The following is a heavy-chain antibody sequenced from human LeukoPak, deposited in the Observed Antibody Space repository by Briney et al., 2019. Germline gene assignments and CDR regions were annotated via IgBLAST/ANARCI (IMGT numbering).Heavy chain of an antibody. CDR1: GYTFTSYG. CDR3: ARGSYCGGDCYGWVDP. CDR2: ISTYNGNT. Sequence: ASVKVSCKASGYTFTSYGMSWVRQAPGQGLEWMGWISTYNGNTKYAQNFQGRVTMTTDTSTRTAYMELRSLRSDDSAVYYCARGSYCGGDCYGWVDPWGQGTLVTVSS. J-gene: IGHJ5*02. D-gene: IGHD2-21*02. V-gene: IGHV1-18*01.